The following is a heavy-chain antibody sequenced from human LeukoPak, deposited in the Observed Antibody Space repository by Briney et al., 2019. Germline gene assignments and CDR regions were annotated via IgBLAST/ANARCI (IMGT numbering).Heavy chain of an antibody. Sequence: GGSLRLSCAASGFTFSNYWMHWVRQAPGKGLVWVSHINSDGIDTTYADSVKGRFTISRDNAKNTLSLQMNSLRAEDTAVYYCARGGSSRYTISSWGQGTLVTVSS. CDR3: ARGGSSRYTISS. D-gene: IGHD6-25*01. CDR1: GFTFSNYW. J-gene: IGHJ5*02. CDR2: INSDGIDT. V-gene: IGHV3-74*03.